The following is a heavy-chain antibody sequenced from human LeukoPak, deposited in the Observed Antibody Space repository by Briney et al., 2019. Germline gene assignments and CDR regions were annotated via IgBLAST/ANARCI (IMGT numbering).Heavy chain of an antibody. V-gene: IGHV1-69*05. Sequence: SVKVSCKASGCTFRRYDISWVRQAPGQGLEWMGRIIPIFGTANYAQKFQGRVTITTDESTSTAYMELSSLRSEDTAVYYCASTVEQWLHFDYWGQGTLVTVSS. CDR1: GCTFRRYD. J-gene: IGHJ4*02. D-gene: IGHD6-19*01. CDR3: ASTVEQWLHFDY. CDR2: IIPIFGTA.